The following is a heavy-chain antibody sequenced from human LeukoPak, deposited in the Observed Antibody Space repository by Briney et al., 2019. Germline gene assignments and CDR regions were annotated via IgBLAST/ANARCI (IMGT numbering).Heavy chain of an antibody. CDR3: ARDWRFSHFDY. D-gene: IGHD1-1*01. J-gene: IGHJ4*02. CDR2: TYYRSKWYN. V-gene: IGHV6-1*01. Sequence: SQTLSLTCAISGDIVSSNSAAWNWIRLSPSRGLEWLGRTYYRSKWYNDFAISVKSRITINPDTSKNQFSLQLNSVTPEGTAVYYCARDWRFSHFDYWGQGTLVTVSS. CDR1: GDIVSSNSAA.